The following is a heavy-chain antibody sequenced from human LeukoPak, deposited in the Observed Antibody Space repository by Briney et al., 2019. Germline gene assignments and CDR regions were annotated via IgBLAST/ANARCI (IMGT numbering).Heavy chain of an antibody. CDR1: GGTFSSYA. CDR2: IIPIFGTA. CDR3: AQRGQWPGTFDY. D-gene: IGHD6-19*01. V-gene: IGHV1-69*13. Sequence: SVKVSCKASGGTFSSYAISWVRQAPGQGLEWMGEIIPIFGTANYAQRFQGRVTITADESTSTAYMELSSLRSEDTAVYYCAQRGQWPGTFDYWGQGTLVTVSS. J-gene: IGHJ4*02.